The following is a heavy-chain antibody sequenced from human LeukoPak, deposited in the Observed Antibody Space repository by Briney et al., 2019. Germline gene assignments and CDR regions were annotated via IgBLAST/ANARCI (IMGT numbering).Heavy chain of an antibody. Sequence: PGGSLRLSCAASGFTFSSYWMHWVRQAPGKGLMWVSRINSDGSSTSYADSVKGRFTISRDNAKNTLYLQMNSLRAEDTAVYYCARDGIGGPYYFDYWGQGTLSPSPQ. CDR2: INSDGSST. CDR3: ARDGIGGPYYFDY. V-gene: IGHV3-74*01. J-gene: IGHJ4*02. CDR1: GFTFSSYW. D-gene: IGHD1-26*01.